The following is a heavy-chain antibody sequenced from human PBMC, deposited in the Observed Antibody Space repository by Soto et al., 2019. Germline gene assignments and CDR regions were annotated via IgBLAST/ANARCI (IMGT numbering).Heavy chain of an antibody. D-gene: IGHD2-2*01. CDR1: GFTFSSYD. V-gene: IGHV3-13*01. J-gene: IGHJ5*02. Sequence: GGSLRLSCAASGFTFSSYDMHWVRQATGKGLEWVSAIGTAGDTYYPGSVKGRFTISRENAKNSLYLQMNSLRAGDTAVYYCARGGVYCSSTSCYSSGFDPWGQGTLVTVSS. CDR2: IGTAGDT. CDR3: ARGGVYCSSTSCYSSGFDP.